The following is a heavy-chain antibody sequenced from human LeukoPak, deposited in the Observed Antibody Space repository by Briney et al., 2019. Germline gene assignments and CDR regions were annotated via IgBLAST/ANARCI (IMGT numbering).Heavy chain of an antibody. V-gene: IGHV4-34*01. CDR3: ARGVETTVTTTSFDY. CDR1: GGSFSGYY. Sequence: SETLSLTCAVYGGSFSGYYWSWIRQPPGKGLEWIGEINHSGSTNYNPSLKSRVTISVDTSKNQFSLKLSSVTAADTAVYYCARGVETTVTTTSFDYWGQGTLVTVSS. CDR2: INHSGST. J-gene: IGHJ4*02. D-gene: IGHD4-17*01.